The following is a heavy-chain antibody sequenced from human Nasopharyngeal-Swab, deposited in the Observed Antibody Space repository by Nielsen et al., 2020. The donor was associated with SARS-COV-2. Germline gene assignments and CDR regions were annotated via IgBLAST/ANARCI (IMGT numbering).Heavy chain of an antibody. J-gene: IGHJ3*02. V-gene: IGHV3-74*01. Sequence: GESLKISCAASGFTFSSYWMHWVRQAPGKGLVWVSRINSDGSSTSYADSVKGRFTISRDNAKNTLYLQMNSLETEDTGVYYCARSVGSFYGQGAFDIWGQGTMVTVSS. CDR2: INSDGSST. CDR1: GFTFSSYW. CDR3: ARSVGSFYGQGAFDI. D-gene: IGHD1-26*01.